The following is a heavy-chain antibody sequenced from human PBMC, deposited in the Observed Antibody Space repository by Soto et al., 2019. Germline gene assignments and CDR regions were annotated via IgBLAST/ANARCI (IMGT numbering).Heavy chain of an antibody. V-gene: IGHV3-30-3*01. CDR1: GFTFSSYA. CDR2: ISYDGSNK. CDR3: ARDLKRGYGDYVFDY. J-gene: IGHJ4*02. Sequence: QVQLVESGGGVVQPGRSLRLSCAASGFTFSSYAMHWVRQAPGKGLEWVAVISYDGSNKYYADSVKGRFTISRDNSKNTLYLQMNSLRAEDTAVYYCARDLKRGYGDYVFDYWGQGTLVTVSS. D-gene: IGHD4-17*01.